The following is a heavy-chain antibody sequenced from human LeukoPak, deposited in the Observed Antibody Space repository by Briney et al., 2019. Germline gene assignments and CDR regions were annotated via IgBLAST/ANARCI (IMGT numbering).Heavy chain of an antibody. CDR1: GGSISSYY. D-gene: IGHD3-22*01. CDR2: IYYSGST. CDR3: ARVRSASYDSSGYLIWFDP. J-gene: IGHJ5*02. Sequence: PSETLSLTCTVSGGSISSYYWSWIRQPPGKGLEWIGYIYYSGSTNYNPSIKSRVTISVDTSKNQFSLKLSSVTAADTAVYYCARVRSASYDSSGYLIWFDPWGQGTLVTVSS. V-gene: IGHV4-59*01.